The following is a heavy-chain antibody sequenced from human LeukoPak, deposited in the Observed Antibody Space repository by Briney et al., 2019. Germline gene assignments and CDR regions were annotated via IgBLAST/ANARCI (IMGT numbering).Heavy chain of an antibody. V-gene: IGHV3-7*01. D-gene: IGHD5-12*01. CDR1: AFILSGHW. CDR2: IKQDGSEK. Sequence: GGSLRLSCEGSAFILSGHWMNWVRQTPGKGLEWVANIKQDGSEKYYVDSVKGRFTISRDNAKNSLYLQMNSLRAEDTAVYYCAKHDGRGGATMGALDSWGQGSLVTVSS. CDR3: AKHDGRGGATMGALDS. J-gene: IGHJ4*02.